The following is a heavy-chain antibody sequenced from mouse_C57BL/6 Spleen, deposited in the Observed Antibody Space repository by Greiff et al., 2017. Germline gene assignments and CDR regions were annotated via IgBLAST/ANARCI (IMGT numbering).Heavy chain of an antibody. Sequence: VQLQQPGAELVKPGASVKVSCKASGYTFTSYWMHWVKQRPGQGLEWIGRIHPSASDTNYNQKFKSKATLTVDKSSSTAYMQLSSLTSEDSAVYYCAIEGYEYLFAYWGQGTLVTVSA. J-gene: IGHJ3*01. V-gene: IGHV1-74*01. D-gene: IGHD2-10*02. CDR3: AIEGYEYLFAY. CDR2: IHPSASDT. CDR1: GYTFTSYW.